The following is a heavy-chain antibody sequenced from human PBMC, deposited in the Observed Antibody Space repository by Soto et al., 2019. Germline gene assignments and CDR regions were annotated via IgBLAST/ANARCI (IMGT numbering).Heavy chain of an antibody. V-gene: IGHV1-69*04. CDR2: VIPNLGVT. CDR3: ATDTGYCNDNRCPHFDY. D-gene: IGHD2-15*01. J-gene: IGHJ4*02. Sequence: SVKVSCKAAGGTLSSYTFSWVRQAPGQGNEWMGRVIPNLGVTNYAKKFQGRFTIVVDTSTSTAYMELNSLRYEDTAVYYCATDTGYCNDNRCPHFDYCGQRTLVTVSS. CDR1: GGTLSSYT.